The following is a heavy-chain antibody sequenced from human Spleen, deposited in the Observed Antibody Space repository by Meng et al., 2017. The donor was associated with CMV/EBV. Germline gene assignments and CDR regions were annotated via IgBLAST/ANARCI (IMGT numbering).Heavy chain of an antibody. CDR2: INWIGGST. D-gene: IGHD3-3*01. V-gene: IGHV3-20*04. Sequence: GESLKISCAASGFTFEDYGMSWVRQAPGKGLEWVSAINWIGGSTGYADSVKGRFTISRDNAKNSLYLQMNSLRAADTAFYYCAREGDFWNTYIDYWGQGTLVTVSS. CDR3: AREGDFWNTYIDY. CDR1: GFTFEDYG. J-gene: IGHJ4*02.